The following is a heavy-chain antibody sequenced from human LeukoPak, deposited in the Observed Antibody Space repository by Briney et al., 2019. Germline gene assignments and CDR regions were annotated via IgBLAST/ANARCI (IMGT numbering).Heavy chain of an antibody. D-gene: IGHD6-13*01. Sequence: GGSLRLSCAASGFILNDYGMHWVRQAPGKGLEWVADIWFDKNQHFADSVKGRFAISRDNSKNTVYLQINSLRAEDTAVYYCARIAAAGLNWFDPWGQGTLVTVSS. CDR1: GFILNDYG. CDR2: IWFDKNQ. CDR3: ARIAAAGLNWFDP. V-gene: IGHV3-33*03. J-gene: IGHJ5*02.